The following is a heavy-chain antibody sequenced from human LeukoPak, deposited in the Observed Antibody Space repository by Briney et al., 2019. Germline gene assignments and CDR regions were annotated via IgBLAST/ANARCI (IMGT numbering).Heavy chain of an antibody. V-gene: IGHV4-38-2*02. CDR1: GYSISSGYY. CDR3: ARDFHP. Sequence: SETLSLTCAVSGYSISSGYYWGWIRQPPGKGLEWIGSIYHSGSTYYNPSLKSRVTISVDTSKNQFSLKLSSVTAADTAVYYCARDFHPWGQGTLVNVSS. CDR2: IYHSGST. J-gene: IGHJ5*02.